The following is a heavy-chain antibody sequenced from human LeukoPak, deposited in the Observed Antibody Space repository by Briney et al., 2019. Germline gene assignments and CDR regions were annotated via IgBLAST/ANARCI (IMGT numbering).Heavy chain of an antibody. V-gene: IGHV1-2*02. CDR1: GYTFTGYY. CDR2: INPNSGGT. CDR3: ARGGVVVAATRVLFDY. J-gene: IGHJ4*02. D-gene: IGHD2-15*01. Sequence: ASVKISCKASGYTFTGYYMHWVRQAPGQGLEWMGWINPNSGGTNYAQKFQGRVAMTRDTSISTAYMELSRLRSDDTAVYYCARGGVVVAATRVLFDYWGQGTLVTVSS.